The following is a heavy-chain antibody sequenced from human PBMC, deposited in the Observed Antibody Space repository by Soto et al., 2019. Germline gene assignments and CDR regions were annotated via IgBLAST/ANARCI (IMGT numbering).Heavy chain of an antibody. CDR3: AKDVSSRRWLDP. Sequence: PSETLSLTCAVSGASIRSYHWSWIRQPAGKGLEWIGRMQHTGNTNYNPSLKGRVTMSVDTSKNQISLKMTSVTAADTAVYFCAKDVSSRRWLDPSGQGIIVTV. CDR2: MQHTGNT. V-gene: IGHV4-4*07. J-gene: IGHJ5*02. D-gene: IGHD3-16*01. CDR1: GASIRSYH.